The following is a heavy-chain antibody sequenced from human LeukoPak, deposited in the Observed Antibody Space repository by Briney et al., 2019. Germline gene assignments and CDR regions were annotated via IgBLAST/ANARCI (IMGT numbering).Heavy chain of an antibody. Sequence: GGSLRLSCAASGFTFDDYGMSWVRQAPGKGLEWVGHIKSKADGGTTDYAAPAKGRFTISRDDSKNTMSLQMNSLKYEDTAVYYCTTDPFMLDVYHFLYWGQGTLVTVSS. J-gene: IGHJ4*02. V-gene: IGHV3-15*01. CDR2: IKSKADGGTT. CDR3: TTDPFMLDVYHFLY. CDR1: GFTFDDYG. D-gene: IGHD5/OR15-5a*01.